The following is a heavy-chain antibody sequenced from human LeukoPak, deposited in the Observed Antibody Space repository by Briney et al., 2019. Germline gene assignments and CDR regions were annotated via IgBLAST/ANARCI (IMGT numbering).Heavy chain of an antibody. Sequence: SSETLSLTCTVSGGSISSYYWSWIRQPAGKGLEWIGRIYTSGSTNYNPSLKSRVTMSVDTSKNQFSLKLSSVTAADTAVYYCARHTYYYGSGSYFPTVNWFDPWGQGTLVTVSS. V-gene: IGHV4-4*07. CDR2: IYTSGST. J-gene: IGHJ5*02. CDR1: GGSISSYY. D-gene: IGHD3-10*01. CDR3: ARHTYYYGSGSYFPTVNWFDP.